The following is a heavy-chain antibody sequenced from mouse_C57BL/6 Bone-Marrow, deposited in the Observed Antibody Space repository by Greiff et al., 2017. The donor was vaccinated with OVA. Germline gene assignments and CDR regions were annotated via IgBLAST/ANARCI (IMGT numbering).Heavy chain of an antibody. CDR2: INPRTGGT. J-gene: IGHJ3*01. Sequence: EVQLQQSGPELVKPGASVKISCKASGYSFTGYYMHWVKQSPEKSLEWIGEINPRTGGTTYNQKFKAKATLTVDKSSSTAYMQLKSLTSEDSAVYYCARATARAGAYWGQGTLVTVSA. V-gene: IGHV1-42*01. CDR1: GYSFTGYY. D-gene: IGHD3-2*01. CDR3: ARATARAGAY.